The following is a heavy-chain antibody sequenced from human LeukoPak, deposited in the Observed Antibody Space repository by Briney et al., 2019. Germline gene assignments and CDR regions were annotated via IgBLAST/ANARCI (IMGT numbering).Heavy chain of an antibody. Sequence: GGSLRLSCAASGFTFSNYAMYWVRQAPGKGLEWVAVISYDGSNKYYADSLKGRFTISRDNAKNSLYLQMNSLRAEDTAVYYCARDYAGYRDYWGQGTLVTVSS. V-gene: IGHV3-30*04. J-gene: IGHJ4*02. CDR2: ISYDGSNK. CDR1: GFTFSNYA. D-gene: IGHD6-13*01. CDR3: ARDYAGYRDY.